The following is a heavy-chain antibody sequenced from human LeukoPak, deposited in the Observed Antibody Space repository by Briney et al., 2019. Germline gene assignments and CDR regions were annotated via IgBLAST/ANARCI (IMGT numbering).Heavy chain of an antibody. CDR2: IYYSGST. J-gene: IGHJ4*02. CDR3: ARVRGSSSWADY. CDR1: GGSISSSIYY. V-gene: IGHV4-39*07. Sequence: PSETLSLTCTVSGGSISSSIYYWGWIRQPPGKGLEWIGSIYYSGSTYYNPSLKSRVTTSVDTSKNQFSLKLSSVTAADTAVYYCARVRGSSSWADYWGQGTLVTVSS. D-gene: IGHD6-13*01.